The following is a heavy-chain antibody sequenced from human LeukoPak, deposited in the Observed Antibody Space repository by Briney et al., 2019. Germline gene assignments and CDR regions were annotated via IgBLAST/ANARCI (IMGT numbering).Heavy chain of an antibody. CDR2: IYYSVDT. J-gene: IGHJ3*02. Sequence: PSETLSLTCTVSGGALSMYYWGWIRQPPGEGGGWSGGIYYSVDTNYTPSLPSRITISVDSSKTPFSLKLSSLTAAATAVSYCARDHRDYYYDSSAPALSAFDIWGQGTMVTVSS. D-gene: IGHD3-22*01. CDR1: GGALSMYY. CDR3: ARDHRDYYYDSSAPALSAFDI. V-gene: IGHV4-59*01.